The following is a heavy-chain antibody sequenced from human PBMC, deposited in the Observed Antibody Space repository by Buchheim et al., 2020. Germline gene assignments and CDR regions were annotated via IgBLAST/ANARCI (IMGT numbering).Heavy chain of an antibody. CDR3: ASIQHYYGSGSYYSDYGMDV. CDR2: ISSSGSTI. CDR1: GFTFSSYE. D-gene: IGHD3-10*01. J-gene: IGHJ6*02. V-gene: IGHV3-48*03. Sequence: VQLVESGGGLVQPGGSLRLPCAASGFTFSSYEMNWVRQAPGKGLEWVSYISSSGSTIYYADSVKGRFTISRDTAKNSLYLQMNSLRAEDTAVYYCASIQHYYGSGSYYSDYGMDVWGQGTT.